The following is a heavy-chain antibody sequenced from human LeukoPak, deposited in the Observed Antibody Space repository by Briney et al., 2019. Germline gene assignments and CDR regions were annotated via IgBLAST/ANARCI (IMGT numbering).Heavy chain of an antibody. Sequence: RAGGSLRLSCAASGFTFSSYGMHWVRQAPVKGLEWVAVISHDGSNPYYADSVKGRFTISRDNSKNTLYLQMSSLRAEDTATYYCAKTHYYNSSGVPGDYWGQGTLVTVSS. V-gene: IGHV3-30*18. CDR1: GFTFSSYG. J-gene: IGHJ4*02. CDR3: AKTHYYNSSGVPGDY. CDR2: ISHDGSNP. D-gene: IGHD3-22*01.